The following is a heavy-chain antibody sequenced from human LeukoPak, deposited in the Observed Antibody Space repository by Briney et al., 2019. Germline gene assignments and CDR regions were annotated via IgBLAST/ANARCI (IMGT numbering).Heavy chain of an antibody. CDR2: IKKVGSEK. V-gene: IGHV3-7*01. Sequence: GGSLRLSCAASGFTFSSYWMSCVRQPPGKGLEWVANIKKVGSEKYYVDSVKGRFTISRDNAKNSLYLQMNSLRAEDTAVYYCARDSHYYYYMDVWGKGTTVTVSS. J-gene: IGHJ6*03. CDR1: GFTFSSYW. CDR3: ARDSHYYYYMDV.